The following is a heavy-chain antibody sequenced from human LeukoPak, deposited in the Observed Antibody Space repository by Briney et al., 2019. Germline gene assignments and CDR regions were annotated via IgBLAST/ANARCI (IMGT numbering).Heavy chain of an antibody. D-gene: IGHD4-17*01. CDR2: IYRGGST. Sequence: GGSLRLSCAASGFTVSSNHMSWVRQAPGKGLEWVSVIYRGGSTYYADSVKGRFTISRDNSKNTRYLQMNSLRAEDTAVYYGARVQTTSVYYYGMDVWGQGTTVTVSS. J-gene: IGHJ6*02. CDR1: GFTVSSNH. V-gene: IGHV3-53*01. CDR3: ARVQTTSVYYYGMDV.